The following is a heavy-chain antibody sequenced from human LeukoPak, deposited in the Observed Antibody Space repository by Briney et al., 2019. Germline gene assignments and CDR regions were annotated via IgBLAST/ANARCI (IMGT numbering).Heavy chain of an antibody. V-gene: IGHV4-38-2*02. D-gene: IGHD6-13*01. Sequence: TSENLSLTCTVSGYSISSGYYWGWIRQPPGKGLEWIGSIYHSGSTYYNPSLKSRVTISVDTSKNQFSLRLRSVTAADTAVYYCARVTGYMVEDYFDSWGQGTLVTVSS. CDR2: IYHSGST. CDR1: GYSISSGYY. J-gene: IGHJ4*02. CDR3: ARVTGYMVEDYFDS.